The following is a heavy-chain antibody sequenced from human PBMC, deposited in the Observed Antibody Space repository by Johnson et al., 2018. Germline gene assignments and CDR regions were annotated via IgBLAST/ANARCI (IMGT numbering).Heavy chain of an antibody. Sequence: EVQLVESGGGLVKPGGSLRLACAASGFTFSNAWMNWVRQAPGKGLEWVGRIKSKTDGGTTDYAAPVQGRFTISSDDSTNTLYLQMNSLKTEDTAVYYCTTDPELLWRWGDAVDIWGQGTMVTVS. CDR3: TTDPELLWRWGDAVDI. V-gene: IGHV3-15*07. D-gene: IGHD3-10*01. CDR2: IKSKTDGGTT. J-gene: IGHJ3*02. CDR1: GFTFSNAW.